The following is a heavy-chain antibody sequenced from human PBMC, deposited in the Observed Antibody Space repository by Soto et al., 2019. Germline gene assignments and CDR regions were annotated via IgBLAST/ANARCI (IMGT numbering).Heavy chain of an antibody. CDR1: GGTFSSYA. J-gene: IGHJ6*02. Sequence: QVQLVQSGAEVKKPGSSVKVSCKASGGTFSSYAISWVRQAPGQGLEWMGGIIPIFGTANYAQKFQGRVTITAAESTSTAYMERSSLRAEDTAVYYCARAPINLNIAAAGAHYYGMDVWGQGTTVTVSS. V-gene: IGHV1-69*12. D-gene: IGHD6-13*01. CDR3: ARAPINLNIAAAGAHYYGMDV. CDR2: IIPIFGTA.